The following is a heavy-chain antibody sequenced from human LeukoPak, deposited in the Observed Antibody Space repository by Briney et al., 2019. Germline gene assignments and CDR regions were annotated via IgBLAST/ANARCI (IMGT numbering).Heavy chain of an antibody. CDR3: ARVIYGDYYYYYFMDV. Sequence: PSETLSLTCTVSGGSISSYYWSWIRQPPGKGLEWIGYIYYSGNTNYNPSLKSRVTISVDTSKNQFSLKLSSVTAADTAVYYCARVIYGDYYYYYFMDVWGKGTTVTVSS. V-gene: IGHV4-59*01. CDR1: GGSISSYY. CDR2: IYYSGNT. D-gene: IGHD4-17*01. J-gene: IGHJ6*03.